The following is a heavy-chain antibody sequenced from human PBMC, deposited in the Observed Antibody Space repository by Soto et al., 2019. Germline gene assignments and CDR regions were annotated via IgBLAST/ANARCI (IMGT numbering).Heavy chain of an antibody. Sequence: EVRLVESGGGLIQPGGSLRLSCAAAGFTVSSNYMTWVRQAPGKGLEWVSVIYSGGITYYADSVKGRFTISRDNSKNTLFVQMNSLRAEDTAVYYCARGFNWLDFWGQGTLVTVSS. J-gene: IGHJ5*01. CDR1: GFTVSSNY. V-gene: IGHV3-53*01. CDR2: IYSGGIT. CDR3: ARGFNWLDF.